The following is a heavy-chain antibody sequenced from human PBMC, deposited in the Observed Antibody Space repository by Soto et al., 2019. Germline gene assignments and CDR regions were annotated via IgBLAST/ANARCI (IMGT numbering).Heavy chain of an antibody. CDR1: GFTFGDYV. Sequence: PGGSLRLSCTGSGFTFGDYVMSWFRQAPGKGLEWVGLIRSKAYGGTTEYAASVKGRFTISRDDYKSIAYLQMNSLKTEDTAVYYCEISYYYDASSYYVAHNGMDVWGQGTTVTVSS. CDR2: IRSKAYGGTT. J-gene: IGHJ6*02. CDR3: EISYYYDASSYYVAHNGMDV. D-gene: IGHD3-22*01. V-gene: IGHV3-49*03.